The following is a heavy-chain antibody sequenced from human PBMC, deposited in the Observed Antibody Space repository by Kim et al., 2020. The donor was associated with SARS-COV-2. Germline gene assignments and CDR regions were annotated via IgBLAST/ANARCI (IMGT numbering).Heavy chain of an antibody. CDR2: IDPSDSYT. J-gene: IGHJ2*01. Sequence: GESLKISCKGSGYSFTSYWISWVRQMPGKGLEWMGRIDPSDSYTNYSPSFQGHVTISADKSISTAYLQWSSLKASDTAMYYCASTYYYDSSGYYYRPMWYCDLWGRGTLVTVSS. D-gene: IGHD3-22*01. V-gene: IGHV5-10-1*01. CDR1: GYSFTSYW. CDR3: ASTYYYDSSGYYYRPMWYCDL.